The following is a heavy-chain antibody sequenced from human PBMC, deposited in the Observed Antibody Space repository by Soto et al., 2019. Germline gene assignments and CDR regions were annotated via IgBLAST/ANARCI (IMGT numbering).Heavy chain of an antibody. CDR2: IYYSGST. V-gene: IGHV4-31*03. D-gene: IGHD6-13*01. CDR3: ARGPSSSWYSDYYYYYMDV. Sequence: SETLSLTCTVSGGSISSGGYYWSWIRQHPGKGLEWIGYIYYSGSTYYNPSLKSRVTISVDTSKNQFSLKLSSVTAADTAVYYCARGPSSSWYSDYYYYYMDVWGKGTTVTVSS. J-gene: IGHJ6*03. CDR1: GGSISSGGYY.